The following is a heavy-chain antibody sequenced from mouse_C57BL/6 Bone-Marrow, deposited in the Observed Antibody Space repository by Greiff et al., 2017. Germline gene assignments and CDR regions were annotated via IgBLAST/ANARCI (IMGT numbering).Heavy chain of an antibody. Sequence: VQLQQSGAELVRPRASVKLSCTASGFNIKDDYMHWVKQRPEQGLEWIGWIDPENGDTESASKFQGKATITADTSSNTAYLQLNSLTSEDTAVYYCTTHSGPFDYWGQGTLVTVSA. CDR2: IDPENGDT. CDR3: TTHSGPFDY. D-gene: IGHD3-2*02. CDR1: GFNIKDDY. J-gene: IGHJ3*01. V-gene: IGHV14-4*01.